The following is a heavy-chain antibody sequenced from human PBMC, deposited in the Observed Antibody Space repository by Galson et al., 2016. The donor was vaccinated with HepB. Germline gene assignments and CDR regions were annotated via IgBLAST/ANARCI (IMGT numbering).Heavy chain of an antibody. Sequence: SLRLSCAASGFGVNNKYMSWVRQAPGKGLEWVSVIYGGGYTIYADSVKGRFTISRDNSKNTLFLHMNSLRVEDTAIYYCERDGGFGEFDFESWGQGTLVIVSS. CDR2: IYGGGYT. J-gene: IGHJ4*02. CDR3: ERDGGFGEFDFES. V-gene: IGHV3-53*01. D-gene: IGHD3-10*01. CDR1: GFGVNNKY.